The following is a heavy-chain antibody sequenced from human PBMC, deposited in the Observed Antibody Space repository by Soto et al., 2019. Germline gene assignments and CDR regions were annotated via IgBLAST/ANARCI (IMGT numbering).Heavy chain of an antibody. CDR3: AGGGSYYAF. V-gene: IGHV1-2*02. CDR2: INSVSGGT. D-gene: IGHD1-26*01. Sequence: QLVQSGAEVKQPGAAVRVSCKASGNTDTIYFIHWLRLAPGQGLEWLGWINSVSGGTNYAHKFLGRVTMTRDRSTTTAFMELRGLRSDDTAVYYCAGGGSYYAFWGQGTLVTVSS. CDR1: GNTDTIYF. J-gene: IGHJ4*02.